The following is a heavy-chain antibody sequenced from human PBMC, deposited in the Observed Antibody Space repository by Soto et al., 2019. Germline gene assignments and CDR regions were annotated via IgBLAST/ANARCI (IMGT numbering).Heavy chain of an antibody. J-gene: IGHJ4*02. CDR3: ARETGYSSGWRQDY. CDR2: INSDGSSI. CDR1: GFTFSSYW. Sequence: GGSLRLACAASGFTFSSYWMHWVRQAPGKGLVWVSRINSDGSSISYADSVKGRFTISRDNAKNTLYLQMNSLRVEDTAVYYCARETGYSSGWRQDYWGQGTLVTVSS. D-gene: IGHD6-19*01. V-gene: IGHV3-74*01.